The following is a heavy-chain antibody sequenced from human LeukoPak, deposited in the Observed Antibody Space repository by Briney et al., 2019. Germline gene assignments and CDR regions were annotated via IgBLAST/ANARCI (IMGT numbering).Heavy chain of an antibody. D-gene: IGHD1-20*01. Sequence: GGSLRLSCAASGFTFSSYAMSWVRQAPGEGLEWVSGFSGSGRSTNYADSVKGRFTISRDNSKNTLYLQMNSLRAEDTAYYYCSRSPYNWNYGDYWGQGTLVTVSS. J-gene: IGHJ4*02. V-gene: IGHV3-23*01. CDR3: SRSPYNWNYGDY. CDR2: FSGSGRST. CDR1: GFTFSSYA.